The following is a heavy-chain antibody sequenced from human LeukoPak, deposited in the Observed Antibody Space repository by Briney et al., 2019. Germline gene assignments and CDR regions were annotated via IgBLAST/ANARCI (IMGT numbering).Heavy chain of an antibody. CDR3: ARGFWSGYYKDY. D-gene: IGHD3-3*01. Sequence: GGSLRLSCAAPGFTVSSNYMSWVRQAPGKGLEWVSVIYSGGSTYYADSVKGRFTISRDNSKNTLYLQMNSLRAEDTAVYYCARGFWSGYYKDYWGQGTLVTVSS. V-gene: IGHV3-53*01. CDR1: GFTVSSNY. J-gene: IGHJ4*02. CDR2: IYSGGST.